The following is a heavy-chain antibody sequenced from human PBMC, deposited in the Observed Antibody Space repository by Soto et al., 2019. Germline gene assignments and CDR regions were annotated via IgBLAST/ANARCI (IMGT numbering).Heavy chain of an antibody. J-gene: IGHJ4*02. CDR3: AREYCTSTSCYGVDY. CDR2: ISGYNDNT. CDR1: VDTFTTYG. D-gene: IGHD2-2*01. V-gene: IGHV1-18*01. Sequence: ASVKVSCKASVDTFTTYGISWVRQAPGQGLEWMGWISGYNDNTKYAQKFQGRVIMTADTSTSTAYLELRTLTSDDTAVYYFAREYCTSTSCYGVDYWGQGTLVTVSS.